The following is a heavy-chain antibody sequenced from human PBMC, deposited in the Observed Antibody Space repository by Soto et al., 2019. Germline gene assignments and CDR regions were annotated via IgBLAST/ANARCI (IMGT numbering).Heavy chain of an antibody. V-gene: IGHV4-59*08. CDR3: ARALGYCSGGSCYGDIDY. CDR2: IYYSGST. Sequence: PSETLSLTCTVSGGSISSYYWSWIRQPPGKGLEWIGYIYYSGSTNYNPSLKSRVTISVDTSKNQFSLKLSSVTAADTAVYYCARALGYCSGGSCYGDIDYWGQGTLVTVSS. D-gene: IGHD2-15*01. J-gene: IGHJ4*02. CDR1: GGSISSYY.